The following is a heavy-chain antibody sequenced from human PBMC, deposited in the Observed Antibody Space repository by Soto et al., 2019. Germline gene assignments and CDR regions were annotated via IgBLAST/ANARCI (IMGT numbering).Heavy chain of an antibody. J-gene: IGHJ6*02. D-gene: IGHD2-2*01. V-gene: IGHV4-31*02. Sequence: SQTLSLTWTVSAGSISTGGYYLCWILQHPGKGLEWIGYIYYSGSTYYNPSLKSRVTISVDTSKNQFSLKLSSVTAADTAVYYCARRDCSSTSCYGPMDVWGQGTTVT. CDR1: AGSISTGGYY. CDR2: IYYSGST. CDR3: ARRDCSSTSCYGPMDV.